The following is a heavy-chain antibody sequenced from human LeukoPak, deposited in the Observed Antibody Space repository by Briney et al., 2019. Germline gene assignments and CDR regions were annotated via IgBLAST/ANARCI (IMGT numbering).Heavy chain of an antibody. J-gene: IGHJ1*01. CDR1: GYTFTSYG. CDR2: INPNSGGT. CDR3: ARDDAYFHH. Sequence: ASVKVSCKASGYTFTSYGISWVRQAPGQGLEWMGWINPNSGGTNYAQKFQGRVTMTGDTSISTAYMELSRLRSDDTAVYYCARDDAYFHHWGQGTLVTVSS. V-gene: IGHV1-2*02.